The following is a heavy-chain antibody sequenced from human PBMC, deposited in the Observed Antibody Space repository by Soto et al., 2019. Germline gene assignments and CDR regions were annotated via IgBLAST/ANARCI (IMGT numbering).Heavy chain of an antibody. CDR1: GYTLTELS. V-gene: IGHV1-24*01. CDR3: AKGMYYYDSSGPGNWFDP. J-gene: IGHJ5*02. Sequence: AASVKVSCKVSGYTLTELSMHWVRQAPGKGLEWMGGFDPEDGETIYAQKFQGRVTMTEDTSTDTAYMELSSLRSEDTAVYYCAKGMYYYDSSGPGNWFDPWGQGTLVTVSS. CDR2: FDPEDGET. D-gene: IGHD3-22*01.